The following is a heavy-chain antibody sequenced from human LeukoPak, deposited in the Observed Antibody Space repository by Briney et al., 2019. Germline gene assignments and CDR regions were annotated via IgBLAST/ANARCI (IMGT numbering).Heavy chain of an antibody. J-gene: IGHJ4*02. CDR1: GFPYSDPY. Sequence: GGSLRLSCAASGFPYSDPYMSWIRQAPGKGLECVSYISSSRGRTIYYADSVKGRFTISRDNAKNSLYLQMNSLRAEDTAVYYCARGETYHYDSSGYDYFDYWGQGTLVTVSS. D-gene: IGHD3-22*01. CDR2: ISSSRGRTI. CDR3: ARGETYHYDSSGYDYFDY. V-gene: IGHV3-11*01.